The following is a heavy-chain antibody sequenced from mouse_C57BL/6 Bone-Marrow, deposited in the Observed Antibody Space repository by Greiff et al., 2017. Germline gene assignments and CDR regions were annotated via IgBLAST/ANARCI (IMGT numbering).Heavy chain of an antibody. Sequence: EVMLVESGGDLVKPGGSLKLSCAASGFTFSSYGMSWVRQTPDKRLEWVATISSGGSYTYYPDSVKGRFTISRDNAKNTLYLQMSSLKSEDTAMYYCARHDGFAYWGQGTLGTVSA. J-gene: IGHJ3*01. V-gene: IGHV5-6*02. CDR2: ISSGGSYT. CDR1: GFTFSSYG. CDR3: ARHDGFAY.